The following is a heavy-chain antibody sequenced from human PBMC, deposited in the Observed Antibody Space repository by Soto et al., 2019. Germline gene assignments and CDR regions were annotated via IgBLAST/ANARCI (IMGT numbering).Heavy chain of an antibody. D-gene: IGHD3-9*01. V-gene: IGHV4-31*03. Sequence: SETLSLTCTVSGGSISSGGYYWSWIRQHPGKGLEWIGYIYYSGSTYYNPSLKSRVTISVDTSKNQFSLKLSSVTAADTAVYYCARGVLRYFGWPPPGVDYYYGMDVWGQGTTVTVSS. CDR1: GGSISSGGYY. CDR3: ARGVLRYFGWPPPGVDYYYGMDV. CDR2: IYYSGST. J-gene: IGHJ6*02.